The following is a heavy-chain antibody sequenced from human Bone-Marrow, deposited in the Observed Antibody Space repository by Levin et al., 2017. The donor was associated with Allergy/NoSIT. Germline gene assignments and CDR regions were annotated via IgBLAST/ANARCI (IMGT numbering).Heavy chain of an antibody. CDR1: GYTFTSYG. Sequence: GESLKISCKASGYTFTSYGISWVRQAPGQGLEWMGWISAYNGNTNYAQKLQGRVTMTTDTSTSTAYMELRSLRSDDTAVYYCARGRDDGDYVDYWGQGTLVTVSS. J-gene: IGHJ4*02. CDR2: ISAYNGNT. D-gene: IGHD4-17*01. CDR3: ARGRDDGDYVDY. V-gene: IGHV1-18*01.